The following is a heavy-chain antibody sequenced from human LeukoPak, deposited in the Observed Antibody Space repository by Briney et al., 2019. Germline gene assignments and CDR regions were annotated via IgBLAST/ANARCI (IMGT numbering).Heavy chain of an antibody. Sequence: PGGSLRLSCTTSGFTFGDYALSWFRQAPGEGVEGGGFIRKTASGGTTEYAASVKGRFTISRDDTKSIAYQQMNSLKTEDTAVHYCSGDESASYFRFDPWGRGTLVTVSS. V-gene: IGHV3-49*03. CDR2: IRKTASGGTT. CDR1: GFTFGDYA. J-gene: IGHJ5*02. D-gene: IGHD3-10*01. CDR3: SGDESASYFRFDP.